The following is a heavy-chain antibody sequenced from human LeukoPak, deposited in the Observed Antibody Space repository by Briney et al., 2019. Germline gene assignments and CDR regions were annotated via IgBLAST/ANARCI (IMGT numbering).Heavy chain of an antibody. J-gene: IGHJ4*02. CDR3: ARGYSYGSIDY. D-gene: IGHD5-18*01. CDR1: GFTFSSYD. Sequence: PGGSLRLSCAASGFTFSSYDIHWVRQATGKGLEWVSGIGSAADTYYPGSVKGRFTISRDNAKNSLYLQMNSLRAEDTAVYYCARGYSYGSIDYWGQGTLVTVSS. V-gene: IGHV3-13*01. CDR2: IGSAADT.